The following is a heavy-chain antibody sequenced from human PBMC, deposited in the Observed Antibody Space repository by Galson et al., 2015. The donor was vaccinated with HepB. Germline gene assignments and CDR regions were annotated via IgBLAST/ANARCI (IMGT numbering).Heavy chain of an antibody. J-gene: IGHJ4*02. CDR3: ARNRGYETFDY. Sequence: SLRPSCAASGFMFSGHWVNWVRQAPGKGLEWVANIKEDGSIKYYVDSVTGRFTISRDNARNLLYLQMNGLRAEDTAVYFCARNRGYETFDYWGQGALVTVSS. CDR2: IKEDGSIK. D-gene: IGHD5-12*01. V-gene: IGHV3-7*03. CDR1: GFMFSGHW.